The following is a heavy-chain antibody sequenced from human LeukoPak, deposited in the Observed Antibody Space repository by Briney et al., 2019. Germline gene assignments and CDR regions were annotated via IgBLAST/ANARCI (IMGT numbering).Heavy chain of an antibody. CDR1: GYSFTSYW. J-gene: IGHJ4*02. V-gene: IGHV5-51*01. D-gene: IGHD3-3*01. CDR2: IYPGDSDT. Sequence: GESLKISCKGSGYSFTSYWIGWVRQMPGKGLEWMGIIYPGDSDTRYSPSFQGQVTISADKSISTAYLQWSSLKASATAMYYCARHSGSYYDFWSGSPDYWGQGTLVTVSS. CDR3: ARHSGSYYDFWSGSPDY.